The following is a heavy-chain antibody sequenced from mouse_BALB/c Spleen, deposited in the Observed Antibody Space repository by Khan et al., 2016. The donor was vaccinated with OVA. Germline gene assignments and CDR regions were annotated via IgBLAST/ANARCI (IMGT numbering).Heavy chain of an antibody. CDR2: ISPGSGDT. CDR3: ARRNYFGYTFAY. J-gene: IGHJ3*01. V-gene: IGHV1-77*01. Sequence: QVQLQQSGAELARPGASVKLSCKASGYTFTDYYINWVKQRTGQGLEWIGKISPGSGDTYYNERFQGKATLTADKSSSTAYMQLSSLTSEASAVYFCARRNYFGYTFAYWGQGTLVTVSA. D-gene: IGHD1-2*01. CDR1: GYTFTDYY.